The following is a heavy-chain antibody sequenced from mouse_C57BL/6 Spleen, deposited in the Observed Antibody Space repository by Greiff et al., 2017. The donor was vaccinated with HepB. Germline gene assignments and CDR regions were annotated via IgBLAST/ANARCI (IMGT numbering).Heavy chain of an antibody. CDR2: IDPSDSET. D-gene: IGHD1-1*01. J-gene: IGHJ4*01. CDR1: GYTFTSYW. Sequence: QVQLQQPGAELVRPGSSVKLSCKASGYTFTSYWMHWVKQRPIQGLEWIGNIDPSDSETHYNQKFKDKATLTVDKSSSTAYMQLSSLTSEDSAVYYCARARQYYGSSYAMDYWGQGTSVTVSS. CDR3: ARARQYYGSSYAMDY. V-gene: IGHV1-52*01.